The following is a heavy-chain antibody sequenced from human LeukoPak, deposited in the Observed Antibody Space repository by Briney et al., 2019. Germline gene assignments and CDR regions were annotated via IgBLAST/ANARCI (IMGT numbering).Heavy chain of an antibody. D-gene: IGHD2-15*01. CDR3: STHPASGF. J-gene: IGHJ4*02. CDR1: FSTFNKAW. Sequence: GGSLRLSCAASFSTFNKAWMNWVRQAPGKGLEWVGRIKSRTDGGTTDYAAAVKGRFTISRDDSENTAYLQVNSLKIEDTAVYYCSTHPASGFWGQGTLVTVSS. CDR2: IKSRTDGGTT. V-gene: IGHV3-15*07.